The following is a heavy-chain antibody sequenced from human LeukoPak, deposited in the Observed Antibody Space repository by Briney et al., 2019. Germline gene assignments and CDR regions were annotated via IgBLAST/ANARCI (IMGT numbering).Heavy chain of an antibody. D-gene: IGHD2-2*01. CDR1: GFTYSDYY. Sequence: GGSLRLSCAASGFTYSDYYMSWIRQAPGKGREWVSYISSSSSYTNYADSVKGRFTISRDNAKNSLYLQMNSLRAEDTAVYYCARSSACCSSTSCPTYYYGMDVWGKGTTVTVSS. CDR2: ISSSSSYT. J-gene: IGHJ6*04. V-gene: IGHV3-11*06. CDR3: ARSSACCSSTSCPTYYYGMDV.